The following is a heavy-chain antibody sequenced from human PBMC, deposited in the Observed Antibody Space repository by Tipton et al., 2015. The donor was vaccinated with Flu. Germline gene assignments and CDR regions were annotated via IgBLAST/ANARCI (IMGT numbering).Heavy chain of an antibody. V-gene: IGHV4-59*01. J-gene: IGHJ4*02. D-gene: IGHD4-17*01. Sequence: TLSLTCTVSGGSISSYYWSWIRQPPGKGLEWIGYIYYSGSINYNPSLKSRVTISVDTSKNQFSLKLSSVTAADTAVYYCAMGDGDSDYWGQGTLVTVSS. CDR2: IYYSGSI. CDR3: AMGDGDSDY. CDR1: GGSISSYY.